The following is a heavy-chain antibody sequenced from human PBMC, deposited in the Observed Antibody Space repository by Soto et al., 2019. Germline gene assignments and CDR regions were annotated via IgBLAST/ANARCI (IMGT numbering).Heavy chain of an antibody. V-gene: IGHV1-69*01. Sequence: QVQLVQSGAEVKKPGSSVKVSCKASGGTFSSYAISWVRQAPGQGLEWMGGIIPIFGTANYAQKFQGRVTITADESTSTAYMELSSLRSEDTAVYYCARSAYYDFWSGYLGGYYFDYWGQGTLVTVSS. CDR1: GGTFSSYA. D-gene: IGHD3-3*01. CDR2: IIPIFGTA. CDR3: ARSAYYDFWSGYLGGYYFDY. J-gene: IGHJ4*02.